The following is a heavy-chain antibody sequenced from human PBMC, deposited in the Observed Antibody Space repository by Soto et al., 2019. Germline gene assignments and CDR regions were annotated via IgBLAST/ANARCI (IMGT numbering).Heavy chain of an antibody. D-gene: IGHD2-15*01. CDR2: INPNSGGT. CDR1: GYTFTGYY. Sequence: QVQLVQSGAEVKKPGASVKVSCKASGYTFTGYYMHWVRQAPGQGLEWMGWINPNSGGTNYAQKFQGRGTLTRDTSLRTPYLGLSRLKSDAKGVYFRGREKWSGCRGGSCYHPPPPEYFQHWDQGTLVTVSS. J-gene: IGHJ1*01. V-gene: IGHV1-2*02. CDR3: GREKWSGCRGGSCYHPPPPEYFQH.